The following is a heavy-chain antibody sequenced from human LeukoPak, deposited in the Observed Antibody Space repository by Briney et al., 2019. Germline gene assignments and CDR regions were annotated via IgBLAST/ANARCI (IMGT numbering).Heavy chain of an antibody. J-gene: IGHJ4*02. CDR1: GYSFTNYW. Sequence: GESLKISCKGSGYSFTNYWIGWVRQMPGKGLEWMGVIYPDDSDTRYSPSFQGQVTISADKSISTAYLQRRSLEDSDTATYYCARHRNYHDSSGYYSWGQGTLVTVSS. CDR3: ARHRNYHDSSGYYS. CDR2: IYPDDSDT. V-gene: IGHV5-51*01. D-gene: IGHD3-22*01.